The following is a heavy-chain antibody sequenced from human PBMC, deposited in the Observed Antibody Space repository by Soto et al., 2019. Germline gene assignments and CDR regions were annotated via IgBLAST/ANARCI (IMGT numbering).Heavy chain of an antibody. CDR2: IRSKAYGGTT. D-gene: IGHD3-10*01. Sequence: EVQLVESGGGLVKPGRSLRLSCTASGFTFGDYAMSWFRQAPGKGLEWVGFIRSKAYGGTTEYAASVKGRFTISRDESKGIAYQEMNSLKPEDTAVYYGTRGWVFYGSGSYLGSYGMDVWGRGTTVTVSS. CDR3: TRGWVFYGSGSYLGSYGMDV. J-gene: IGHJ6*02. V-gene: IGHV3-49*05. CDR1: GFTFGDYA.